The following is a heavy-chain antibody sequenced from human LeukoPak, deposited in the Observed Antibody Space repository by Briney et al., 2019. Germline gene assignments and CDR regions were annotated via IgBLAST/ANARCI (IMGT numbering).Heavy chain of an antibody. V-gene: IGHV1-24*01. J-gene: IGHJ4*02. CDR3: ATPLWFGEFLFDY. CDR1: GYTLTELS. D-gene: IGHD3-10*01. CDR2: FDPEDGET. Sequence: ASVKVSCKVSGYTLTELSMHWVRQAPGKGLEWMGGFDPEDGETIYAQKFQGRVTMTEDTSTDTAYMELSSLRYEDTAVYYCATPLWFGEFLFDYWGQGTLVTVSS.